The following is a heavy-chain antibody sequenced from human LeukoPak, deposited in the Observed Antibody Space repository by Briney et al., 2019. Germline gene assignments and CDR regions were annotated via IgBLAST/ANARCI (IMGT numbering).Heavy chain of an antibody. CDR2: IIPILGIA. D-gene: IGHD5-12*01. CDR3: ARDRGYSGYAEYYFDY. CDR1: GGTFSSYA. Sequence: ASVKVSCKASGGTFSSYAISWVRQAPGQGLEWMGRIIPILGIANYAQKFQGRVTITADKSTSTAYMELSSLRSEDTAVYHCARDRGYSGYAEYYFDYWGQGTLVTVSS. V-gene: IGHV1-69*04. J-gene: IGHJ4*02.